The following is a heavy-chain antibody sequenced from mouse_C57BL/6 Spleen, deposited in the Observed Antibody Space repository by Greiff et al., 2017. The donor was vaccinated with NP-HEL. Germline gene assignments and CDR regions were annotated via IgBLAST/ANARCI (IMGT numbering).Heavy chain of an antibody. D-gene: IGHD2-1*01. V-gene: IGHV1-50*01. CDR2: IDPSDSYT. CDR1: GYTFTSYW. J-gene: IGHJ2*01. CDR3: AGYGNYAFDY. Sequence: QVQLQQPGAELVKPGASVKLSCKASGYTFTSYWMQWVKQRPGQGLEWIGEIDPSDSYTNYNQKFKGKATLTVDTSSSTAYMQLSSLTSEDSAVYYCAGYGNYAFDYWGQGTTLTVSS.